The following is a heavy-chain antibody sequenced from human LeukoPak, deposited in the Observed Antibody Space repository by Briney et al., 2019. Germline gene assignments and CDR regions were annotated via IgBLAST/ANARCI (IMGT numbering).Heavy chain of an antibody. CDR1: GYTFTKYL. V-gene: IGHV1-46*01. CDR3: ARPLFCAFDNCGYWLDP. Sequence: GASVKVSCKTSGYTFTKYLIHRVRQAPGQGLEWVGTINPNGDATNYAPRLQGRLTLTQDTSTSTVYMELRGLTPDDTAVYYCARPLFCAFDNCGYWLDPWGPGTLVTVSS. CDR2: INPNGDAT. J-gene: IGHJ5*02. D-gene: IGHD1-20*01.